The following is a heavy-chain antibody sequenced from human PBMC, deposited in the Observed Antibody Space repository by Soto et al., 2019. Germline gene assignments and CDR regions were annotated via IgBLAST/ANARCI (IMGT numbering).Heavy chain of an antibody. CDR1: GFTFSSYA. CDR2: ISSNGGST. Sequence: PGGSLRLSCSASGFTFSSYAMHWVRQAPGKGLEYVSAISSNGGSTYYADSVKGRFTISRDNSKNTLYLQMSSLRAEDTAVYYCVKDIPPTMVRGVHIEVWGQGTLVTVSS. CDR3: VKDIPPTMVRGVHIEV. V-gene: IGHV3-64D*06. J-gene: IGHJ4*02. D-gene: IGHD3-10*01.